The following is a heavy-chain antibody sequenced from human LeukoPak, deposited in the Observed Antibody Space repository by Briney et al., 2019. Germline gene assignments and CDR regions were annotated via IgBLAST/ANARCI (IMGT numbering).Heavy chain of an antibody. J-gene: IGHJ4*02. V-gene: IGHV3-23*01. CDR2: ITGSTGST. Sequence: PGGSLRLSWAASGFTFSIYAMTWVSQPPGKGLEGVSSITGSTGSTYYADSVKGRFTISRDNSKNTLYLQMNSLRAEDTTVYYCAKRYSGSSGLYNFDYWGQGTLVTVSS. CDR3: AKRYSGSSGLYNFDY. CDR1: GFTFSIYA. D-gene: IGHD1-26*01.